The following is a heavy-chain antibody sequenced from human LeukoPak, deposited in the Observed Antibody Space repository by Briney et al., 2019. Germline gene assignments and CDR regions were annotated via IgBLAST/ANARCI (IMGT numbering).Heavy chain of an antibody. D-gene: IGHD6-6*01. CDR1: SGSISTYY. Sequence: SETLSLTCTVSSGSISTYYWSWIRQPPGKGLEWIGYIYTSGSTNYNPSLKSRVAISVDTSKNQFSLKLTSVTAADTAVYYCARHLAARATYYYYYMDVWGKGTTDTVSS. CDR3: ARHLAARATYYYYYMDV. J-gene: IGHJ6*03. CDR2: IYTSGST. V-gene: IGHV4-4*09.